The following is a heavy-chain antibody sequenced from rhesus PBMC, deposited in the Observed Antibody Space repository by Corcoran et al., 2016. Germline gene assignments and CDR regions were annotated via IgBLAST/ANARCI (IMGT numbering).Heavy chain of an antibody. Sequence: QVQLQESGPGLVKPSETLSLTCAVSGGSISSSNWWSWILQPPGKGLEWCGGIYSKTESTNYNPSLKNRVTISTDTSKNQLSLRLISVTAADTAVYYCARDRGGIQERRFDVWGPGVLVTVSS. CDR1: GGSISSSNW. V-gene: IGHV4S12*01. D-gene: IGHD6-25*01. CDR3: ARDRGGIQERRFDV. J-gene: IGHJ5-1*01. CDR2: IYSKTEST.